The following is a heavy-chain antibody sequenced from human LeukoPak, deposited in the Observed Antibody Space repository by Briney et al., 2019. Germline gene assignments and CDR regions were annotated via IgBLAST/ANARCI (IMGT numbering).Heavy chain of an antibody. D-gene: IGHD3/OR15-3a*01. CDR2: IYPGDSDT. CDR3: GRHGGRFFDDIGMDV. J-gene: IGHJ6*02. Sequence: GESLKISCKGSGYSFTSYWIGWVRQMPGKGLEWMGIIYPGDSDTRYSPSFQGQVTISADKSTSTAYLQWSSLKASDTAMYYCGRHGGRFFDDIGMDVWGQGTTVTVSS. CDR1: GYSFTSYW. V-gene: IGHV5-51*01.